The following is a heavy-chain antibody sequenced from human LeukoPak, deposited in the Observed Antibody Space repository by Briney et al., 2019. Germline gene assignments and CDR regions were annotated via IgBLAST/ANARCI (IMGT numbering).Heavy chain of an antibody. V-gene: IGHV4-34*01. CDR2: INHSGST. J-gene: IGHJ6*03. Sequence: PSETLSLTCAVYGGSFSGYYWSWIRQPPGKGLEWIGEINHSGSTNYNPSLKSRVTISVDTSKNQFSLKLSSVTAADTAVYYCARDKGDYYDSSGYYYGYYYYMDVWGKGTTVTVSS. CDR1: GGSFSGYY. CDR3: ARDKGDYYDSSGYYYGYYYYMDV. D-gene: IGHD3-22*01.